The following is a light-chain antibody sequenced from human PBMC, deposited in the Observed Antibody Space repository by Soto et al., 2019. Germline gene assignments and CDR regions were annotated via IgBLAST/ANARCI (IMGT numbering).Light chain of an antibody. CDR2: DAS. Sequence: DIQMTQSPSTLSASVGDRVTITCRASQSISKWVAWYEQKPGKAPKLLIYDASTLECGVPSRFSGSGSGAEFTITISTLQPDDFAPYYCQQYNSYTWTFGQGAKVDLK. CDR1: QSISKW. CDR3: QQYNSYTWT. J-gene: IGKJ1*01. V-gene: IGKV1-5*01.